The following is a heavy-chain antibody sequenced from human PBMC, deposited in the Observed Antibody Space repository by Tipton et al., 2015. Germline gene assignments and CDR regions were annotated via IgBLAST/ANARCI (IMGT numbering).Heavy chain of an antibody. CDR1: GYTFSKYW. CDR2: IYPGDSDT. J-gene: IGHJ4*02. Sequence: QLVQSGAEVKKPGDSLKISCRASGYTFSKYWIAWVRQMPGKGLELMGSIYPGDSDTKYSPSFQDQVTISADKSISTAYLQWSSLKASDTAMYYCARRGGSYYDPFDYWGQGTLVTVSS. CDR3: ARRGGSYYDPFDY. V-gene: IGHV5-51*01. D-gene: IGHD1-26*01.